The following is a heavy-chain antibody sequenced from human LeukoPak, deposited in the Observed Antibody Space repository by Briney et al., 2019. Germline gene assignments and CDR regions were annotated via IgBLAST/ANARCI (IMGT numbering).Heavy chain of an antibody. J-gene: IGHJ4*02. D-gene: IGHD6-13*01. CDR1: GGSFSGYY. CDR3: ASEAAAGPYFDY. V-gene: IGHV4-34*01. Sequence: KSSETLSLTCAVYGGSFSGYYWSWIRQPPGKGLEWIGEINHSRSTNYNPSLKSRVTISVDTSKNQFSLKLSSVTAADTAVYYCASEAAAGPYFDYWGQGTLVTVSS. CDR2: INHSRST.